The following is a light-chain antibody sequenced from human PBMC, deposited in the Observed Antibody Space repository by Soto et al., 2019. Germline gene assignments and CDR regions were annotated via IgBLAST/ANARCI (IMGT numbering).Light chain of an antibody. CDR3: SSYTSSSTGV. CDR2: EVS. Sequence: QSALTQPASVSGSPGQSITISCTRTSSDVGGYNYVSWYQQHPGKAPKLMIYEVSNRPSGVSNRFSGSKSGSTASLTISGLQAEDEADYYCSSYTSSSTGVFGTGTKVTVL. V-gene: IGLV2-14*01. CDR1: SSDVGGYNY. J-gene: IGLJ1*01.